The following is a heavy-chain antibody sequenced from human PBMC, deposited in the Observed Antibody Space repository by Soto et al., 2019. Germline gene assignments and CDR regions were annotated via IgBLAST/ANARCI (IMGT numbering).Heavy chain of an antibody. D-gene: IGHD2-2*01. CDR3: ARPHCSSTSCYLIY. V-gene: IGHV3-11*01. J-gene: IGHJ4*02. CDR2: ISSSGSTI. Sequence: GGSLRLSCAASGFTFSDYYMSWIRQAPGKGLEWVSYISSSGSTIYYADSVKGRFTISRDNAKNSLYLQMNSLRAEDTAVYYCARPHCSSTSCYLIYWGQGTLVTVSS. CDR1: GFTFSDYY.